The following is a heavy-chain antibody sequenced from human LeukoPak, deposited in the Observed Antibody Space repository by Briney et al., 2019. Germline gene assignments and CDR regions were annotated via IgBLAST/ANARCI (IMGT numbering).Heavy chain of an antibody. V-gene: IGHV4-34*01. CDR2: INHSGST. D-gene: IGHD3-3*01. CDR1: GGSFSGYY. Sequence: SETLSLTCAVYGGSFSGYYWSSIRQPPGKGLEWIGEINHSGSTNYNPSLKSRVTISVDTSKNQFSLKLSSVTAADTAVYYCARGSLWSSQPNAFDIWGQGTMVTVSS. CDR3: ARGSLWSSQPNAFDI. J-gene: IGHJ3*02.